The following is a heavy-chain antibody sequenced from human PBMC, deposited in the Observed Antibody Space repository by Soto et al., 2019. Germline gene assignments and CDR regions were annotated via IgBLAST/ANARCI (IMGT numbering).Heavy chain of an antibody. CDR3: ARGAFDWNANWFDP. CDR1: GDTFSSYA. D-gene: IGHD1-1*01. CDR2: IIPIFGTA. Sequence: VASVKVSCKASGDTFSSYAISWVRQAPGQGLEWMGGIIPIFGTANYAQKFQGRVTITADTSTSTAYMELSNLRSEDTAMYYCARGAFDWNANWFDPWGQGTLVTVSS. V-gene: IGHV1-69*06. J-gene: IGHJ5*02.